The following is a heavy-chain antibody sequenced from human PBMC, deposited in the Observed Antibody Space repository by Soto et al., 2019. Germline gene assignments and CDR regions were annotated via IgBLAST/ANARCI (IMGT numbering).Heavy chain of an antibody. V-gene: IGHV4-4*02. CDR2: IYHTGRT. D-gene: IGHD6-19*01. CDR1: GDSISSSNW. CDR3: SRVAQDSSGWYGFDS. J-gene: IGHJ4*02. Sequence: QVQLQESGPGLVKPSGTLSLTCAVSGDSISSSNWWYWVRQPPGKGFEWIGEIYHTGRTNYNPSLKSRVTISVDKSKKQCYLKLSSVTAADTAVYYCSRVAQDSSGWYGFDSWGQGTLVTVSS.